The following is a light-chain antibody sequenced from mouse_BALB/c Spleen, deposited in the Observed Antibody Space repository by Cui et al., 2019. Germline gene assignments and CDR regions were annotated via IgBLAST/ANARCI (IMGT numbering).Light chain of an antibody. CDR1: SSVSY. J-gene: IGKJ1*01. V-gene: IGKV4-80*01. CDR3: HQWSSYPWT. Sequence: QIVLTHSPAIMSAYLGEEITLTCSASSSVSYMHWYQQKSGTSPKLLIYSTSNLASGVPSRFSGSGSGTFYSLTISSVEAEDAADYYCHQWSSYPWTFGGGTKLEIK. CDR2: STS.